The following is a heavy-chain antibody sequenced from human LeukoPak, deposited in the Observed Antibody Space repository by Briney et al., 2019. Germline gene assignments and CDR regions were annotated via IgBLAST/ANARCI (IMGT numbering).Heavy chain of an antibody. CDR3: AKDLVDYYDSSGYFDY. J-gene: IGHJ4*02. Sequence: GGSLRLSCAASGFTFSSYGMHWVRQAPGKGLEWVAVIWYDGSNKYYADSVNGRFTISRDNSKNTLYLQMNSLRAEDTAVYYCAKDLVDYYDSSGYFDYWGQGTLVTVSS. D-gene: IGHD3-22*01. V-gene: IGHV3-33*06. CDR1: GFTFSSYG. CDR2: IWYDGSNK.